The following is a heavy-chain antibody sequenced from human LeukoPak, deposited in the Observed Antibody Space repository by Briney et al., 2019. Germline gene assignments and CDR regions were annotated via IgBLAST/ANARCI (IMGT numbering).Heavy chain of an antibody. V-gene: IGHV4-31*03. CDR1: GGSISSGGYY. D-gene: IGHD6-6*01. CDR2: IYYSGST. CDR3: ARESIAARPHAFDI. J-gene: IGHJ3*02. Sequence: SQTLSLTCTVSGGSISSGGYYWSWIRQHPGKGREWIGYIYYSGSTYYNPSLKSRVTISVDTSKNQFSLKLSSVTAADTAVYYCARESIAARPHAFDIWGQGTMVTVSS.